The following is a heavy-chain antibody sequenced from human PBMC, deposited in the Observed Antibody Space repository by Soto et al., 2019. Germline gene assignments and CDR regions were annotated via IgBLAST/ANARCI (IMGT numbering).Heavy chain of an antibody. CDR1: GYTFTCYY. V-gene: IGHV1-2*04. CDR3: AREILTGYYPYAFDI. J-gene: IGHJ3*02. CDR2: INPNSGGT. D-gene: IGHD3-9*01. Sequence: ASAKVSCKASGYTFTCYYMHWARQAPGQGLEWMGWINPNSGGTNYAQKFQGWVTMTRDTSISTAYMELSRLRSDDTAVYYCAREILTGYYPYAFDIWGQGTMVTVSS.